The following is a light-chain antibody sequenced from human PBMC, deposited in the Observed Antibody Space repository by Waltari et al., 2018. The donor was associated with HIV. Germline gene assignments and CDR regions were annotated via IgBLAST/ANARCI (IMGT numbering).Light chain of an antibody. Sequence: QSVVPQPPSVSGAPGQRVTIPCTGISSHIRAGSAVPRYRQLPGTAPKLLIYGNSNRPSGVPDRFSGSKSGTSASLAITGLQAEDEADYYCQSYDSSLSGSDVVFGGGTELTVL. CDR1: SSHIRAGSA. CDR3: QSYDSSLSGSDVV. J-gene: IGLJ2*01. V-gene: IGLV1-40*01. CDR2: GNS.